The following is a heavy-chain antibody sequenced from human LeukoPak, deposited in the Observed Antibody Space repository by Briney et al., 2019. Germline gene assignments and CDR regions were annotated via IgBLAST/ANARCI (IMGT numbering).Heavy chain of an antibody. CDR3: AKYEGGTMDDY. V-gene: IGHV4-4*02. CDR2: INYRGST. Sequence: SGTLSLTCAVSGGSISSSNWWSWVRQPPGKGLEWIGSINYRGSTFYNPSLKSRVTISVDTSKNQFSLELTSATAADTAVYYCAKYEGGTMDDYWGQGTLVTVSS. CDR1: GGSISSSNW. D-gene: IGHD2/OR15-2a*01. J-gene: IGHJ4*02.